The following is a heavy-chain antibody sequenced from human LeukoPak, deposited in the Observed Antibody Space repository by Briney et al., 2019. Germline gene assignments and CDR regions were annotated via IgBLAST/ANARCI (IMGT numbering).Heavy chain of an antibody. CDR1: GYSFTTHW. V-gene: IGHV5-51*01. CDR2: IYPDDSNT. Sequence: GESLQISCQGSGYSFTTHWIGWVRQMPGKGLEWMGIIYPDDSNTRYSPSFQGQVTLSANKSINTAYLQWSSLRASDTAMYYCARLEEDLTLGVAGYWFVPWGQGTLVTVS. J-gene: IGHJ5*02. CDR3: ARLEEDLTLGVAGYWFVP. D-gene: IGHD3-16*01.